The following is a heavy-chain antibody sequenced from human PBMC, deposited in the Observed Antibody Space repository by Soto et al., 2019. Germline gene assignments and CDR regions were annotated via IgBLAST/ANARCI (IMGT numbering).Heavy chain of an antibody. CDR1: GGSISSRGNS. V-gene: IGHV4-30-2*01. J-gene: IGHJ6*02. Sequence: QLQLQESASGLVKPSQTLSRTCAVSGGSISSRGNSWRCIRQPPGKGLEWIGYIYHSGSTYYNPSLTLLVTISLYGSNNQYSLQLRSVNSGDTIVHYSARASVVFLGRQGMDVRGQGTTVTVS. CDR2: IYHSGST. D-gene: IGHD1-20*01. CDR3: ARASVVFLGRQGMDV.